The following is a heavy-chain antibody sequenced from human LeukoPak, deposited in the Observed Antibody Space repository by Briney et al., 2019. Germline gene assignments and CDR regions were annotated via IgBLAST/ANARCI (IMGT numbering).Heavy chain of an antibody. D-gene: IGHD1-1*01. CDR1: GFTFSNYA. CDR3: SKGIEDWNDGRAYGMDV. V-gene: IGHV3-23*01. CDR2: ISGSGGST. J-gene: IGHJ6*04. Sequence: GGSLRLSCAASGFTFSNYAMSWVRQAPGKGLEWVSVISGSGGSTYYADSVRGRFTISRDNSGKTLYLQMNSLRAEDTAVYYCSKGIEDWNDGRAYGMDVWGKGTTVTVSS.